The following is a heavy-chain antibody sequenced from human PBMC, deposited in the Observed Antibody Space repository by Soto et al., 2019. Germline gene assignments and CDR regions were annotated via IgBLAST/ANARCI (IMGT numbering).Heavy chain of an antibody. D-gene: IGHD6-19*01. J-gene: IGHJ5*02. V-gene: IGHV3-30-3*01. CDR3: AREDFRQWLDSKNRFNP. Sequence: QVQLVESVGSVDQPGRSLRLSSAASGYIFSSYAMHWVPRAPGKGLEWMAAISFDGSSEYYADSVKGRFTISQESSRKTWILQMDYVRFEDTAVYFCAREDFRQWLDSKNRFNPWGQGTQVAVS. CDR1: GYIFSSYA. CDR2: ISFDGSSE.